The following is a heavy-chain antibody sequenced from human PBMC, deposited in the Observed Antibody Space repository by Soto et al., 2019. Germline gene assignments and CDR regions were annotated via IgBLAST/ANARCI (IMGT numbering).Heavy chain of an antibody. J-gene: IGHJ6*02. CDR2: IYPGDSDT. CDR1: GYSFTSYW. CDR3: ARQDSSGYYYYYGMDV. Sequence: GESLKISCKGSGYSFTSYWIGWVRQMPGKGLEWMRIIYPGDSDTRYSPSFQGQVTISADKSISTAYLQWSSLKASDTAMYYCARQDSSGYYYYYGMDVWGQGTTVTVSS. D-gene: IGHD3-22*01. V-gene: IGHV5-51*01.